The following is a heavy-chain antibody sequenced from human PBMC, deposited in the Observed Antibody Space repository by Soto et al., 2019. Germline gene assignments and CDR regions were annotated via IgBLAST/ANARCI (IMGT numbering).Heavy chain of an antibody. J-gene: IGHJ5*02. D-gene: IGHD5-12*01. V-gene: IGHV1-69*01. CDR2: IIPLFGTA. Sequence: QVQLVQSGAEVKKPGSSVKVSCKASGGTFSSYAISWVRQAPGQGLEWMGGIIPLFGTANYAQKFQGRVTITADESTSTAYMELSSLRSEYTAVYYCASTYVEMATNWFDPWGKGTLVTVSS. CDR3: ASTYVEMATNWFDP. CDR1: GGTFSSYA.